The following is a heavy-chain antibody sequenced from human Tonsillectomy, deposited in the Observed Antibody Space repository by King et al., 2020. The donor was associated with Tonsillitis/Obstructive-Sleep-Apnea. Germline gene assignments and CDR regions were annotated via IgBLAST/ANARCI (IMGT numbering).Heavy chain of an antibody. Sequence: QLVQSGGGVVQRGRSLRLSCAASGFTFSSYAMHWVRQAPGKGLEWVAVISYDGTNKYYADSVKGRFTISRDNSKNTLYLQMNSLRAEDTAVYYCARARGAYSSGWSDDAFDIWGQGTMVTVSS. CDR3: ARARGAYSSGWSDDAFDI. CDR2: ISYDGTNK. J-gene: IGHJ3*02. V-gene: IGHV3-30*04. CDR1: GFTFSSYA. D-gene: IGHD6-19*01.